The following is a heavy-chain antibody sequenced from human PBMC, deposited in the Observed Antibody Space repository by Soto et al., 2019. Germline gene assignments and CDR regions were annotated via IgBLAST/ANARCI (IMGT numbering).Heavy chain of an antibody. CDR1: GGSISNYY. CDR2: IYYDGST. D-gene: IGHD6-25*01. CDR3: ARDQLSSGLYVWFDP. J-gene: IGHJ5*02. V-gene: IGHV4-59*01. Sequence: SETLSLTCTVSGGSISNYYWSWIRQPPGKGLEWIGYIYYDGSTSYNPSLRSRVTISVDTSKNQFSLILSSVTSADTAVYYCARDQLSSGLYVWFDPWGQGTLVPSPQ.